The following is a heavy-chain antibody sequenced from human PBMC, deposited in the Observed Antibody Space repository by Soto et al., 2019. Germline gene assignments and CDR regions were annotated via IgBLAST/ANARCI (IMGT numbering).Heavy chain of an antibody. J-gene: IGHJ4*02. V-gene: IGHV3-23*01. CDR1: GFTFSTYA. CDR2: ISGSGGST. Sequence: EVQLLETGGGLVQPGGSLRLSCTASGFTFSTYAMSWVRQAPGKGLEWVSAISGSGGSTYYADSVKGRFTISRDNSKNTLYLQMNSLRAEDTAVYYCAKEEGKGNRITMITYWGQGTLVTVSS. D-gene: IGHD3-22*01. CDR3: AKEEGKGNRITMITY.